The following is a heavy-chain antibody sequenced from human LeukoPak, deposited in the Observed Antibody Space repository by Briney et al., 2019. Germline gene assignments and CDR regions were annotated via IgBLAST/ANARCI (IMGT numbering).Heavy chain of an antibody. J-gene: IGHJ6*02. V-gene: IGHV3-33*01. Sequence: PGGSLRLSWAASGFTFSSYGMHWVRQAPGKGLEWVADIWFDGKNEHFADSVKGRFTISRDNSKNTMYLQINSLRAEDTAVYYCARDRHCANGVCHSPPGMDVWGQGTTVTVSS. D-gene: IGHD2-8*01. CDR2: IWFDGKNE. CDR3: ARDRHCANGVCHSPPGMDV. CDR1: GFTFSSYG.